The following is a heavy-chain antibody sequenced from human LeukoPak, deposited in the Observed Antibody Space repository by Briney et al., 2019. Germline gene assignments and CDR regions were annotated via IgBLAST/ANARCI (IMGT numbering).Heavy chain of an antibody. Sequence: GGSLRLPCAASGFTFSSYAMNWVRQAPGKGLEWVSTIDGRGGSTFSADSVKGRFTISRDNSKNTLYLQMNSLRAEDTAVYYCAKGKTTVTTLDYWGQGTLVTVSS. CDR2: IDGRGGST. CDR3: AKGKTTVTTLDY. D-gene: IGHD4-17*01. J-gene: IGHJ4*02. CDR1: GFTFSSYA. V-gene: IGHV3-23*01.